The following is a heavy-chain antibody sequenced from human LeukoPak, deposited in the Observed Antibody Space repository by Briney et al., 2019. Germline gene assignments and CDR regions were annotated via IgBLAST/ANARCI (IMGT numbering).Heavy chain of an antibody. V-gene: IGHV5-51*01. D-gene: IGHD6-13*01. CDR3: ARLVEYSSSWYVNYYYGMDV. CDR1: GYSFTSYW. CDR2: IYPGDSDT. J-gene: IGHJ6*02. Sequence: GESLKISCKGSGYSFTSYWIGWVRQMPGKGLEWMGIIYPGDSDTRYSPSFQGQVTISADKSISTAYLRWSSLKASDTAMYYCARLVEYSSSWYVNYYYGMDVWGQGTTVTVSS.